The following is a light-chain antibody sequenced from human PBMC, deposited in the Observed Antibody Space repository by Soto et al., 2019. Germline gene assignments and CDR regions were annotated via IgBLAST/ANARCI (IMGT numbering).Light chain of an antibody. Sequence: ELVLTQSPVTLSLSPVDRATLSCSASQSVSRSYLGWYQQKPGQAPRLLMYGASIRAAGVPARFSGTGSGTEFTLTISRLQSGDFAVYYCQQYNNWPPQITCGQGTKVDIK. CDR3: QQYNNWPPQIT. V-gene: IGKV3D-15*01. J-gene: IGKJ1*01. CDR2: GAS. CDR1: QSVSRSY.